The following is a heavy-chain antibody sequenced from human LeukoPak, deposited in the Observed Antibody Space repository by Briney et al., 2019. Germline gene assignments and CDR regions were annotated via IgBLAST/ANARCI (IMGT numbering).Heavy chain of an antibody. CDR3: ARTSGDNWFDP. Sequence: EASVKVSCKASGYTFTSYYMHWVRQAPGQGLEWMGIINPSGGSTSYAQKFQGRVTMTRDMSTSTVYMELSSLRSEDTAVYYCARTSGDNWFDPWGQGTLVTVSS. CDR1: GYTFTSYY. D-gene: IGHD1-26*01. CDR2: INPSGGST. V-gene: IGHV1-46*01. J-gene: IGHJ5*02.